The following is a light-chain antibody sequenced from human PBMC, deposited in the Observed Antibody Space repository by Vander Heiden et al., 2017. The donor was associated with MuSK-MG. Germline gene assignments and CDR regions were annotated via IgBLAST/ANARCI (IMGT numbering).Light chain of an antibody. CDR1: NSNIGAGYD. CDR3: PYSDSSLMVV. J-gene: IGLJ2*01. CDR2: GNS. Sequence: QSVLTQPPPVSGAPAQWVTISCTGSNSNIGAGYDVHWYQQLPATAPILLCEGNSNRPSGVPDRFAGSKSGTSASPAITGLQADDDAYYYCPYSDSSLMVVFGGGTKLTVL. V-gene: IGLV1-40*01.